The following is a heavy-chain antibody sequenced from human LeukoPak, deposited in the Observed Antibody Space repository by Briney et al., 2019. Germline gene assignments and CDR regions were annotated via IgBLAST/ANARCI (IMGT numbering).Heavy chain of an antibody. Sequence: GGSLRLSCAASGFTFSNYAMHWVRQDPGKGLEWVAVISYDGSSKYYADSVKGRFTISRDNSKNTLYLQMNSLRAEDTAVYYCAREPGYYFDYWGQGTLVTVSS. D-gene: IGHD3-10*01. CDR1: GFTFSNYA. CDR3: AREPGYYFDY. J-gene: IGHJ4*02. V-gene: IGHV3-30-3*01. CDR2: ISYDGSSK.